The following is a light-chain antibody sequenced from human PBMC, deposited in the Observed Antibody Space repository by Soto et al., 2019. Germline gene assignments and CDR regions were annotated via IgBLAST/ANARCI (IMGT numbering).Light chain of an antibody. CDR1: SGYSNYK. V-gene: IGLV9-49*01. CDR2: VGTGGIVG. Sequence: QSVLTQPPSASASLGASVTLTCTLSSGYSNYKVDWYQQRPGKGPRFVMRVGTGGIVGSKGDGIPDRFSVLGSGLNRYLTIKNIQEEDESDYHCGADHGSGSNSRVFGSGTQLTVL. CDR3: GADHGSGSNSRV. J-gene: IGLJ6*01.